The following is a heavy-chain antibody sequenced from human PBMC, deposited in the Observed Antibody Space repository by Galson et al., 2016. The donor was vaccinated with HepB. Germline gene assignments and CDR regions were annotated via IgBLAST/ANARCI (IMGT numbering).Heavy chain of an antibody. D-gene: IGHD2-15*01. CDR3: ARSHCSCRSCYDYYYYGMDV. V-gene: IGHV5-10-1*01. J-gene: IGHJ6*02. Sequence: QSGAEVKRPGESLSISCKGAGYSFTSYWTNWVRQMPGKGLAWMGRIDPSDPNTNYSPSFQGHVTISADKAISTAYLQWSRLKASDTAMYYCARSHCSCRSCYDYYYYGMDVWGQGTTVTVAS. CDR1: GYSFTSYW. CDR2: IDPSDPNT.